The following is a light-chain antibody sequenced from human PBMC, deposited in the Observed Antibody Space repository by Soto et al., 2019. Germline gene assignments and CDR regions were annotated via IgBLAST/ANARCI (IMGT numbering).Light chain of an antibody. CDR1: QTISSW. CDR2: KAS. Sequence: EIQDPEARCILSGSLGDRVTITCRASQTISSWLAWYQQKPGKAPKLLIYKASTLKSGVPSRFSGSGSGTEFTLTISSLYPDDFATYYLQLHNRYSDSSGLGT. CDR3: QLHNRYSDS. J-gene: IGKJ1*01. V-gene: IGKV1-5*03.